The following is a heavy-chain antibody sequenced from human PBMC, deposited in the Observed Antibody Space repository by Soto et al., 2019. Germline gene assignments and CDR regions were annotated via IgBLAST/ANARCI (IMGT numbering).Heavy chain of an antibody. CDR2: ISASGGST. CDR3: AKGPLASGYDLDY. V-gene: IGHV3-23*01. D-gene: IGHD5-12*01. J-gene: IGHJ4*02. CDR1: GFTFSNYV. Sequence: EVQLLDSGGGLVQPGGSLRLSCAASGFTFSNYVMNWVRQAPGKGLDWVSAISASGGSTYYADSVKGRFTISRDNYKNNLYLQKRNLRPEDKAVYYCAKGPLASGYDLDYWGQGTLVTVSS.